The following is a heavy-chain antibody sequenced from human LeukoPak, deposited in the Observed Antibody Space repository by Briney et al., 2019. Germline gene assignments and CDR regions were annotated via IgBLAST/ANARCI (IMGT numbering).Heavy chain of an antibody. J-gene: IGHJ4*02. V-gene: IGHV4-39*07. CDR1: GGSISSSSYY. CDR2: IYYSGST. Sequence: SETLSLTCTVSGGSISSSSYYWGWIRQPPGKGLEWIGSIYYSGSTYYNPSLKSRVTISVDTSKNQFSLKLSSVTAADTAVYYCARILSTGYPDYWGQGTLVTVSS. CDR3: ARILSTGYPDY. D-gene: IGHD2/OR15-2a*01.